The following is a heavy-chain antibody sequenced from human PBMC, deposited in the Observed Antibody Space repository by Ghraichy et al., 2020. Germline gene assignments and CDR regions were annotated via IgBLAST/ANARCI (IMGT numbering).Heavy chain of an antibody. J-gene: IGHJ4*02. Sequence: GESLNISCAASGFTVSSNYMSWVRQAPGKGLEWVSVIYSGGSTYYADSVRGRFTISRDNSKNTLYLQMNSLRAEDTAVYYCASTGYNPSAPFDYWGQGTLVTVSS. CDR1: GFTVSSNY. V-gene: IGHV3-66*01. CDR2: IYSGGST. CDR3: ASTGYNPSAPFDY. D-gene: IGHD5-24*01.